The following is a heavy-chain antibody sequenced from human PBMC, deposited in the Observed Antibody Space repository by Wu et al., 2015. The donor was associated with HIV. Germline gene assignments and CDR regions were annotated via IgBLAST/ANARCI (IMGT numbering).Heavy chain of an antibody. CDR1: GYTFTSYY. CDR2: INPSAGST. CDR3: ARSYCSGDCYADY. V-gene: IGHV1-46*01. J-gene: IGHJ4*02. Sequence: QVQLVQSGAEVKKPGASVKVSCKASGYTFTSYYMHWVRQAPGQGLERMGMINPSAGSTYYTQKFQGRVTMTRDTSTSTVYMELSRLRSDDTAVYYCARSYCSGDCYADYWGQGTLVTVSS. D-gene: IGHD2-21*02.